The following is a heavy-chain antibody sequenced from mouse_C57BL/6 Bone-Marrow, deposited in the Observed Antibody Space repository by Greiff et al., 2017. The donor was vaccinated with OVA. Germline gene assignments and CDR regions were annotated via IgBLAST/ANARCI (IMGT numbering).Heavy chain of an antibody. CDR3: TSSLRGWLPYYVDY. Sequence: VKLVESGAELVRPGASVTLSCKASGYTFTDYEMHWVKQTPVHGLEWIGAIDPETGGTAYNQKFKGKAILTADKSSSTDYMELRSLTSEDSAVYYWTSSLRGWLPYYVDYWGQGTTLTVSS. J-gene: IGHJ2*01. V-gene: IGHV1-15*01. D-gene: IGHD2-3*01. CDR2: IDPETGGT. CDR1: GYTFTDYE.